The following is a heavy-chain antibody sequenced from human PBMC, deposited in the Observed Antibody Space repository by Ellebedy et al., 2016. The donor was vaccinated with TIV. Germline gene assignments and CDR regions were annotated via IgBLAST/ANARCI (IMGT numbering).Heavy chain of an antibody. CDR2: IKEDGSEK. CDR1: GFTFSGYW. CDR3: AKPDCGSNVCYTLET. D-gene: IGHD1-14*01. V-gene: IGHV3-7*02. Sequence: GESLKISCAASGFTFSGYWISWVRQAPGKGLEWVANIKEDGSEKYYVDSVKGRFTISRDNAKNSLYLQMNSLRAEDTAVYYCAKPDCGSNVCYTLETWGQGTLVTVSS. J-gene: IGHJ5*02.